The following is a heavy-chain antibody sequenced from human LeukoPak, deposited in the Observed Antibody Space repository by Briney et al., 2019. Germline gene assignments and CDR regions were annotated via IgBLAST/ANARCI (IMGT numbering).Heavy chain of an antibody. CDR1: GYTLTELS. CDR2: FDPEDGET. Sequence: ASVKVSCKVSGYTLTELSMHWVRQAPGKGFEWMGGFDPEDGETIYAQKFQGRVTMTEDTSTDTAYMELSSLRSDDTAVYYCASDPVGYCSANGCYSVDYWGQGTLVTVSS. CDR3: ASDPVGYCSANGCYSVDY. D-gene: IGHD2-15*01. V-gene: IGHV1-24*01. J-gene: IGHJ4*02.